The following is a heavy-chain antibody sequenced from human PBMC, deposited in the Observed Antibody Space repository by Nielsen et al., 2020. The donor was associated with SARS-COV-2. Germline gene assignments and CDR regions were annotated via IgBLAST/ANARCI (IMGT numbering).Heavy chain of an antibody. Sequence: GSLKISCAASGFTFSSYAMHWVRQAPGKGLVWVSRISPDGDIVNYADSVRGRFTTSRDNAKNTLYLQMNSLRAEDTAVYFCTNWNDGYWGQGTPVTVSS. V-gene: IGHV3-74*01. D-gene: IGHD1-1*01. J-gene: IGHJ4*02. CDR3: TNWNDGY. CDR1: GFTFSSYA. CDR2: ISPDGDIV.